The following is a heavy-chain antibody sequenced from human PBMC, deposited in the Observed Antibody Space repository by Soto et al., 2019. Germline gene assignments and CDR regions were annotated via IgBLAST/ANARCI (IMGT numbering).Heavy chain of an antibody. CDR2: IYPGYST. CDR3: ARAGTSSSWNYFNI. CDR1: GFTVDNNY. J-gene: IGHJ4*02. V-gene: IGHV3-53*02. Sequence: EVQLVETGGGLIQPGGSLRLSCAASGFTVDNNYMSWVRQAPGKGLEWVSIIYPGYSTYYTDSVKGRFTISRDNSKNTLYLQMNSRRAEDTAVYYCARAGTSSSWNYFNIWGQGTLVTVSS. D-gene: IGHD6-13*01.